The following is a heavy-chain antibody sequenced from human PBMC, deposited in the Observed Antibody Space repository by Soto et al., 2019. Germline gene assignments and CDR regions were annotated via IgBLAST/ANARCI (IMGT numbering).Heavy chain of an antibody. D-gene: IGHD7-27*01. V-gene: IGHV4-4*02. CDR1: GDSMTRSVW. CDR2: VFHTRNT. Sequence: PSETLSLTCTVSGDSMTRSVWWTWVRQPPGKGLEWIGGVFHTRNTNYNPSIKSRATLSVDKTTNEFSLKVTSVTAAGRAIYLCARKAWVRFDYWGQGALVTVSS. J-gene: IGHJ4*02. CDR3: ARKAWVRFDY.